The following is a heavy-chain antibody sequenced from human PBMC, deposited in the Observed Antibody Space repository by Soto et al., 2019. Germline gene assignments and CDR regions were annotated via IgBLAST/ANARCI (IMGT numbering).Heavy chain of an antibody. CDR3: AKSRSGTYLQDAFDI. CDR2: ISYDGSNK. Sequence: QVQLVESGGGVVQPGRSLRLSCAASGFTFSNYGRHWVRQAPGKGLEWVAVISYDGSNKYYADSVKGRFTISRDNSKNTLDLQMSSLRAEDTALYYCAKSRSGTYLQDAFDIWGQGTMVTVSS. V-gene: IGHV3-30*18. CDR1: GFTFSNYG. J-gene: IGHJ3*02. D-gene: IGHD1-26*01.